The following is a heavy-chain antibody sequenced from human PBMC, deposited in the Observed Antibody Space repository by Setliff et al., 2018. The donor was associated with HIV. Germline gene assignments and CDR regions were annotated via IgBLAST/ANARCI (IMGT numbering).Heavy chain of an antibody. CDR3: ARVQMAYAAFDV. D-gene: IGHD4-17*01. CDR2: IYITGSS. Sequence: SETLSLTCTVSGGSISTYYWSWIRQPPGKGLEWIGSIYITGSSDNNPSLKSRVTLSVDTSKHQFSPKLSSVTAADTAVYYCARVQMAYAAFDVWGQGTMVTVSS. J-gene: IGHJ3*01. CDR1: GGSISTYY. V-gene: IGHV4-59*01.